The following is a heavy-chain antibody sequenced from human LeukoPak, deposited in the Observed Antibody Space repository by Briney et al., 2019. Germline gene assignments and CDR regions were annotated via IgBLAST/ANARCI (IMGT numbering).Heavy chain of an antibody. J-gene: IGHJ4*02. D-gene: IGHD1-1*01. CDR2: IIPIFGTA. CDR3: ARDGDNWNDLDY. Sequence: GASVKVSCKASGGTFSSYAISWVRQAPGQGLEWTGGIIPIFGTANYAQKFQGRVTITADESTSTAYMELSSLRSEDTAVYYCARDGDNWNDLDYWGQGTLVTVSS. V-gene: IGHV1-69*13. CDR1: GGTFSSYA.